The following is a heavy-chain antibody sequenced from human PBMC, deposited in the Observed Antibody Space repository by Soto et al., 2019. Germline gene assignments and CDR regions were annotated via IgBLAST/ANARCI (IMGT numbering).Heavy chain of an antibody. Sequence: QVQLQESGPGLVKPSETLSLTGTVSGSSISSYYWSWIRQPPGKGLEWIGYIYYSGSTNYNPSLKSRVTISVDTSKNQLSLKLSSVTAADTAVYYCARRYGYYFDYWGQGTLVTVSS. CDR3: ARRYGYYFDY. CDR2: IYYSGST. D-gene: IGHD6-13*01. J-gene: IGHJ4*02. CDR1: GSSISSYY. V-gene: IGHV4-59*08.